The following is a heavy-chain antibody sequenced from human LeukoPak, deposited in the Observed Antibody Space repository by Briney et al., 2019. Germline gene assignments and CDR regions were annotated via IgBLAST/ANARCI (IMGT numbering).Heavy chain of an antibody. CDR2: ITPIVDIA. J-gene: IGHJ6*02. CDR1: GGSFSNYA. V-gene: IGHV1-69*04. Sequence: SVNVSCKASGGSFSNYAFSWVRQAPGQGLEWMGWITPIVDIATYIQKFQGRVTITANKFTSTAYMELSSLTSEDTAVYYCASGLGFCSGSDCTNLVKDYYYGMNVWGQGTTVTVSS. D-gene: IGHD2-15*01. CDR3: ASGLGFCSGSDCTNLVKDYYYGMNV.